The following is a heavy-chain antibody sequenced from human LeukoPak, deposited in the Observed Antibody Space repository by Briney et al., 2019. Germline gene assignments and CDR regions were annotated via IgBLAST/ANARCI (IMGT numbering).Heavy chain of an antibody. V-gene: IGHV3-23*01. J-gene: IGHJ4*02. CDR2: ISGSGGST. Sequence: PGGSLRLSCAASGFTFSSYAMSWVRQAPGKGLEWVSAISGSGGSTYYADSVKGRFTISRDNSKNTLYLQMNSLRSEDTAVYYCARGLSYYDFWSGTQPYYFDYWGQGTLVTVSS. CDR1: GFTFSSYA. CDR3: ARGLSYYDFWSGTQPYYFDY. D-gene: IGHD3-3*01.